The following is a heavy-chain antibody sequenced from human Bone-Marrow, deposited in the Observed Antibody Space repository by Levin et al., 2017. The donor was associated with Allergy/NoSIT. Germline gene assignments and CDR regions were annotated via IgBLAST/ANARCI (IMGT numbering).Heavy chain of an antibody. Sequence: SETLSLTCTVSGASITSGGGYYWSWIRQRPGKGLEWIGYIYSSGSPYYNPSLETRLKISLDRSQNQFILKLASVTAADTALYYCARAFDGNSNYFDSWGQGTLVTVSS. CDR3: ARAFDGNSNYFDS. J-gene: IGHJ4*02. CDR2: IYSSGSP. CDR1: GASITSGGGYY. V-gene: IGHV4-31*03. D-gene: IGHD4-23*01.